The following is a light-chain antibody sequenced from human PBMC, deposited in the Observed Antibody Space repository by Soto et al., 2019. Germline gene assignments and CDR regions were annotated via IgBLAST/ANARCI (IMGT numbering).Light chain of an antibody. CDR1: SSNVGSHY. J-gene: IGLJ1*01. CDR2: EVS. V-gene: IGLV2-14*01. Sequence: QSVLTQPPSVSATPGQRVTISCSGTSSNVGSHYVYWYQHHPGKAPKLMIYEVSNRPSGVSYRFSGSKSGNTASLTISGLQAEDEADYYCNSYTGSGIVFGTGTKVTVL. CDR3: NSYTGSGIV.